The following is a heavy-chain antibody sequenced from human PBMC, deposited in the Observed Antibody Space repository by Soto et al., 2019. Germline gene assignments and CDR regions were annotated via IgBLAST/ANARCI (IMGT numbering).Heavy chain of an antibody. CDR2: IYPGDSDT. J-gene: IGHJ6*02. V-gene: IGHV5-51*01. Sequence: LGESLKISCKGYGYSFTIYCIGWVLQMPWKGLEWMWIIYPGDSDTRYSPSFQGQVTISADKSISTAYLQWSSLKASDTAMYYCATRAVAGKSYYYYGMDVWGQGTTVTVSS. D-gene: IGHD6-19*01. CDR3: ATRAVAGKSYYYYGMDV. CDR1: GYSFTIYC.